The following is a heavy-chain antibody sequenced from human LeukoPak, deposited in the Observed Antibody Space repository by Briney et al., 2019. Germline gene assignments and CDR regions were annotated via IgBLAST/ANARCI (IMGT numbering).Heavy chain of an antibody. CDR3: ARDHHYGSDP. CDR1: GFTFSDYY. Sequence: GGSLRLSCAASGFTFSDYYMGWIRQAPGKGLEWVSYISGSGGTIYYADSVKGRFTISRDNAKNSLYLQMNSLRAEDTAVYYCARDHHYGSDPWGQGTLVTVSS. D-gene: IGHD3-10*01. V-gene: IGHV3-11*01. CDR2: ISGSGGTI. J-gene: IGHJ5*02.